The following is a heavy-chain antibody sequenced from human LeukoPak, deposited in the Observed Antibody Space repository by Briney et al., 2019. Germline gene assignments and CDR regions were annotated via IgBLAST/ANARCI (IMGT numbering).Heavy chain of an antibody. CDR1: GGSISSSSYY. Sequence: SETLSLTCTVSGGSISSSSYYWGWIRQPPGKGLEWIGSIYYSGSTYYNPSLKSRVTISVDTSKNQFSLKLSSVTAADTAVYYCATDTIFGVVDAFDIWGQGTMVTVSS. D-gene: IGHD3-3*01. V-gene: IGHV4-39*01. CDR2: IYYSGST. CDR3: ATDTIFGVVDAFDI. J-gene: IGHJ3*02.